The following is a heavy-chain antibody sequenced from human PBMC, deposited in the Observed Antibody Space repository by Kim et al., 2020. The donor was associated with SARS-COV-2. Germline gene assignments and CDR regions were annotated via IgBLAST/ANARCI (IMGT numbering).Heavy chain of an antibody. Sequence: RANYSPALKDRVVISADTSKSQFSLRLNSVTAADTAVYYCALGRVLLVFDYWGRGSRVTVSS. D-gene: IGHD2-15*01. V-gene: IGHV4-59*01. CDR2: RA. J-gene: IGHJ4*02. CDR3: ALGRVLLVFDY.